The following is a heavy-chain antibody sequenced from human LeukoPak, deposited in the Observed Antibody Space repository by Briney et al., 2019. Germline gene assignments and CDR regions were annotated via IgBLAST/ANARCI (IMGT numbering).Heavy chain of an antibody. CDR1: GFTFSNYW. CDR3: ARDTYSIAE. D-gene: IGHD1-26*01. Sequence: GGSLRLSCAASGFTFSNYWMHWVRQAPGKGLVWVSLIHSDGGTTNYADSVKGRFTISRDNAKNTLYLQMNSPRVEDTAVYYCARDTYSIAEWGQGTLVTASS. V-gene: IGHV3-74*01. CDR2: IHSDGGTT. J-gene: IGHJ4*02.